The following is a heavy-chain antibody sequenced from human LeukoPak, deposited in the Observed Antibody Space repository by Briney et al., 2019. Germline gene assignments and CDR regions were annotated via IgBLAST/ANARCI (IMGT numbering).Heavy chain of an antibody. CDR1: GFNFNMYG. D-gene: IGHD5-18*01. CDR2: VRYDGSDK. Sequence: PGGSLRLSCAASGFNFNMYGMHWVRQAPGMGLEWISFVRYDGSDKYYADSVKGRFTISRDNSNNTLFLQMNSLRPQDTAVYYCGKGLAYTYPYSGNMAVWGKGTTVTISS. J-gene: IGHJ6*03. V-gene: IGHV3-30*02. CDR3: GKGLAYTYPYSGNMAV.